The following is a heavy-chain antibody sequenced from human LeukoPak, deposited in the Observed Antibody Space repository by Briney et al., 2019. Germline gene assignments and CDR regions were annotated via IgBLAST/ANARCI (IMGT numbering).Heavy chain of an antibody. CDR3: AREATMIVRGGFDAFDI. CDR1: GFTFSSYA. CDR2: ISFVGNYK. Sequence: GGSLRLSCAAPGFTFSSYAIHWVRQAPGKGLEWVSVISFVGNYKYYAASVTCRFTVSRDDSQSMLFLQMNSLRAEDTAVYYCAREATMIVRGGFDAFDIWGEGTMVTVSS. J-gene: IGHJ3*02. D-gene: IGHD3-22*01. V-gene: IGHV3-30-3*01.